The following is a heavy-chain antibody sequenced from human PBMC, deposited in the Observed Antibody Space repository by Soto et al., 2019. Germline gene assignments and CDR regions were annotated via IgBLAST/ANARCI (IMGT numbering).Heavy chain of an antibody. V-gene: IGHV4-59*01. CDR3: ARDLWGYCGADCYPLDV. CDR1: GGSISSYY. CDR2: MYNTGST. J-gene: IGHJ6*02. Sequence: QVRLQESGRGLVKPSETLSLTCTVSGGSISSYYWSWIRQPPGKGLEWIGYMYNTGSTIYNPSLKSRVTISVDTSKNQFSLKLNSVTAADTAVYYCARDLWGYCGADCYPLDVWGQGTTVTVSS. D-gene: IGHD2-21*02.